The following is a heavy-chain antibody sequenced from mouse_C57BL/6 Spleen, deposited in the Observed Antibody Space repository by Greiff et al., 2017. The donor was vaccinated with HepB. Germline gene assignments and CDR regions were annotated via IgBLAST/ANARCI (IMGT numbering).Heavy chain of an antibody. CDR3: ARSGGYSNYVWYFDV. J-gene: IGHJ1*03. CDR2: INPYNGGT. V-gene: IGHV1-19*01. CDR1: GYTFTDYY. Sequence: EVQVVESGPVLVKPGASVKMSCKASGYTFTDYYMNWVKQSHGKSLEWIGVINPYNGGTSYNQKFKGKATLTVDKSSSTAYMELNSLTSEDSAVYYCARSGGYSNYVWYFDVWGTGTTVTVSS. D-gene: IGHD2-5*01.